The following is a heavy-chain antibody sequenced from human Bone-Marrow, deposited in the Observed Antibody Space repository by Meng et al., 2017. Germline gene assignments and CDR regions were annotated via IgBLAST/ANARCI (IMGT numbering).Heavy chain of an antibody. CDR3: ARGPRRRPGSSPFDY. V-gene: IGHV4-34*01. CDR2: INHSGST. J-gene: IGHJ4*02. D-gene: IGHD1-26*01. CDR1: GGSFSGYD. Sequence: QVHLQQGGTGLLNPSETLSLTCAVYGGSFSGYDWSWIRQPPGKGLEWIGEINHSGSTNYNPSLKSRVTISVDTSKNQFSLKLSSVTAADTAVYYCARGPRRRPGSSPFDYWGQGTLVTVSS.